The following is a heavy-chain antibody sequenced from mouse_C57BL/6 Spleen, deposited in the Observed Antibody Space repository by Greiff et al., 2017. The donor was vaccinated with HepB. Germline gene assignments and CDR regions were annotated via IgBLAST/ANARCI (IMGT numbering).Heavy chain of an antibody. Sequence: EVQVVESGEGLVKPGGSLKLSCAASGFTFSSYAMSWVRQTPEKRLEWVAYISSGGDYIYYADTVKGRFTISRDNARNTLYLQMSSLKSEDTAMYCCTRGDGNYNWYFDVWGTGTTVTVSS. J-gene: IGHJ1*03. CDR3: TRGDGNYNWYFDV. V-gene: IGHV5-9-1*02. CDR2: ISSGGDYI. CDR1: GFTFSSYA. D-gene: IGHD2-1*01.